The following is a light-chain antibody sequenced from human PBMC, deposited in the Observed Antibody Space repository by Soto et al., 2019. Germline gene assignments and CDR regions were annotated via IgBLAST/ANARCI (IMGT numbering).Light chain of an antibody. V-gene: IGKV1-5*01. CDR3: QQYDNYRA. J-gene: IGKJ1*01. Sequence: IQMTQSPSTLSASVGERATITCRASQSISRGLAWYQQKPGKAPKLLIYDASTLESGVPSRFSGSGSGTEFTLAISSLQPDDFATYYCQQYDNYRAFGQGTKVDI. CDR1: QSISRG. CDR2: DAS.